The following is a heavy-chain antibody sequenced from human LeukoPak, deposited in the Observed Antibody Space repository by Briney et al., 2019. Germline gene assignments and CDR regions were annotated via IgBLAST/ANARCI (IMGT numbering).Heavy chain of an antibody. V-gene: IGHV4-59*06. CDR3: AREGGNFYDHYFDY. J-gene: IGHJ4*02. CDR1: GGSISGHY. CDR2: IYYSGST. D-gene: IGHD5/OR15-5a*01. Sequence: SETLSLTCTVSGGSISGHYWTWIRQPPGKGLEWIGYIYYSGSTYYNPSLKSRVTISVDTSKNQFSLKLSSVTAADTAVYYCAREGGNFYDHYFDYWGQGTLVTVSS.